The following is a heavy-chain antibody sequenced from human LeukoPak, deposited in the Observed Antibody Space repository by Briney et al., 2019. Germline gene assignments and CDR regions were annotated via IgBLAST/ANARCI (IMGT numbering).Heavy chain of an antibody. CDR1: GFTFDDYG. Sequence: PGGSLRLSCAASGFTFDDYGMSWVRQAPGKGLEWVGFIRSKADGGTTEYAASVKGRFTISRDDSKSIAYLQMNSLKTEDTAVYYCTRDRTGDRTDAFDIWGQGRMVSVSS. D-gene: IGHD7-27*01. CDR3: TRDRTGDRTDAFDI. CDR2: IRSKADGGTT. V-gene: IGHV3-49*04. J-gene: IGHJ3*02.